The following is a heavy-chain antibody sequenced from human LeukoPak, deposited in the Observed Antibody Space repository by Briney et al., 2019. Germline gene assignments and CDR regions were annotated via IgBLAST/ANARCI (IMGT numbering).Heavy chain of an antibody. J-gene: IGHJ5*02. V-gene: IGHV3-23*01. Sequence: GGSLRLSCAVSGITLNNYGMTWVRQTPGKGLEWVAGISDSGGSTKYADSVKGRFTISRDNAKNSLYLQMNSLRAEDTAVYYCAREGIADPNWFDAWGQGTLVTVSS. D-gene: IGHD2-21*01. CDR1: GITLNNYG. CDR2: ISDSGGST. CDR3: AREGIADPNWFDA.